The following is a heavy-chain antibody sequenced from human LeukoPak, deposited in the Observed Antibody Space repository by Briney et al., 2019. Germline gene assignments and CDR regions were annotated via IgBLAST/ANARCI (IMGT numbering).Heavy chain of an antibody. Sequence: ASVKVSCKASGYTFTGYCMYWVRQAPGQGLEWMGRINPNNGDTNYAQKFQGRVTMTRDTSINIAYMELSRLRSDDTAMYYCVRDLSGITTTSRGDDYWGQGTLVTVSS. D-gene: IGHD1-20*01. CDR1: GYTFTGYC. J-gene: IGHJ4*02. CDR2: INPNNGDT. CDR3: VRDLSGITTTSRGDDY. V-gene: IGHV1-2*06.